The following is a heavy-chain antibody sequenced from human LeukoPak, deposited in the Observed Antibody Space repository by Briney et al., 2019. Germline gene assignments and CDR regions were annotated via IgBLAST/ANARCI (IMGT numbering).Heavy chain of an antibody. J-gene: IGHJ4*02. CDR2: ISYDGSNK. V-gene: IGHV3-30-3*01. Sequence: GGSLRLSCAASGFTFSSYAMHWVRQAPGKGLEWVAVISYDGSNKYYADSVKGRFTISRDNSKNTLYLQMNSLRAEDTAVYYCARGPGVVVINYFDYWGRGTLVTVSS. CDR1: GFTFSSYA. D-gene: IGHD3-22*01. CDR3: ARGPGVVVINYFDY.